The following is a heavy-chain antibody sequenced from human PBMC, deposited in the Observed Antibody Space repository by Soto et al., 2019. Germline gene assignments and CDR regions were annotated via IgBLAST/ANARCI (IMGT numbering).Heavy chain of an antibody. D-gene: IGHD1-26*01. CDR2: IKQDGSEK. J-gene: IGHJ4*02. Sequence: GGSLRLSCAASGFTFSSHSMSWARQAPGKGLEWVASIKQDGSEKYYVDSVKGRFTISRDNAKNSLYLQMDSLRAEDTAVYYCSRSGIHFFSFDNWGQGALVTVYS. CDR1: GFTFSSHS. V-gene: IGHV3-7*03. CDR3: SRSGIHFFSFDN.